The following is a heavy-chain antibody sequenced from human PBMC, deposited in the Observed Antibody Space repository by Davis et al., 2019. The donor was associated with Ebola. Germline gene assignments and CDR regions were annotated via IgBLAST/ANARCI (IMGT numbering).Heavy chain of an antibody. CDR2: INHIGSP. V-gene: IGHV4-34*01. CDR1: SSAYY. CDR3: ARGRGYSSGWLIVVNWFDP. J-gene: IGHJ5*02. D-gene: IGHD6-19*01. Sequence: SSAYYWSWIRQPPGKCLAWLGEINHIGSPNYNPSLKSRVTISVDTSKNQFSLTLSSVTAADTAVYYCARGRGYSSGWLIVVNWFDPWGQGILVTVSS.